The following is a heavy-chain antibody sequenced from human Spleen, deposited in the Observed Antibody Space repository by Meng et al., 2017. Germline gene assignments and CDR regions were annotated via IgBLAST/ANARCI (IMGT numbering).Heavy chain of an antibody. V-gene: IGHV3-30*02. CDR1: GFTFSSYG. CDR3: ATDPRSSLDTAMVRRGSGRIGDY. D-gene: IGHD5-18*01. J-gene: IGHJ4*02. CDR2: IWYDGSNK. Sequence: GESLKISCAASGFTFSSYGMHWVRQAPGKGLEWVAVIWYDGSNKYYAGPVKGRFTISRDNFNNTLYLQMNSLRAEDTAVYYCATDPRSSLDTAMVRRGSGRIGDYWGLGTLVTVSS.